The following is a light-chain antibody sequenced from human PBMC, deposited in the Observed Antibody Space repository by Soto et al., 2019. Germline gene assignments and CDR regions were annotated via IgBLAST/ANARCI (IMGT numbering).Light chain of an antibody. CDR1: RDIDNY. Sequence: IQMTQSPSSLSASVGDRVTITCQASRDIDNYLNWYQQKPGKAPNLLIYDASNLETGVPLRFSGSRSGTLFTVTIVSLQPEDSGTYYCHQDDDRPLSFVQGTKLGIK. CDR3: HQDDDRPLS. J-gene: IGKJ2*01. CDR2: DAS. V-gene: IGKV1-33*01.